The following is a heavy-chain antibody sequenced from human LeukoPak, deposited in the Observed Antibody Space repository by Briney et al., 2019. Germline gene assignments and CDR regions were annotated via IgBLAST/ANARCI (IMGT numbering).Heavy chain of an antibody. CDR2: ITGSGGRT. Sequence: GGSLRLSCAASGFTFSSYAMNWVRQAPGKGLEWVSAITGSGGRTYYADSVKGRFTISRDNSKSTLYLQMNSLRAEDTAVYYCAKDRLAPGRYCSSTTCFPFDSWGQGTLVTVSS. V-gene: IGHV3-23*01. CDR3: AKDRLAPGRYCSSTTCFPFDS. J-gene: IGHJ5*01. CDR1: GFTFSSYA. D-gene: IGHD2-2*01.